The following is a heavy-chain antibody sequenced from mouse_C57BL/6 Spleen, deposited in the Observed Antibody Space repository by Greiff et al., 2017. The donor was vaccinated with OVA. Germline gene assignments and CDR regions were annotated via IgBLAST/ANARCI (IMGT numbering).Heavy chain of an antibody. J-gene: IGHJ4*01. CDR1: GYTFTSYW. Sequence: VKLQQPGAELVKPGASVKMSCKASGYTFTSYWITWVKQRPGQGLEWIGDIYPGSGSTNYNEKFKSKATLTVDTSSSTAYMQLSSLTSEDSAVYYCARGDYYGSSWNYAMDYWGQGTSVTVSS. CDR2: IYPGSGST. D-gene: IGHD1-1*01. V-gene: IGHV1-55*01. CDR3: ARGDYYGSSWNYAMDY.